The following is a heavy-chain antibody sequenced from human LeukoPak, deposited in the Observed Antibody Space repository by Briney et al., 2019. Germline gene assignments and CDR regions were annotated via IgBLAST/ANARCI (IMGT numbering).Heavy chain of an antibody. J-gene: IGHJ4*02. Sequence: GGSLRLSCAASGFTFSDYYMSWIRPAPGKGLEWVSYISSSGSTIYYADSVKGRFTISRDNAKNSLYLQMNSLRAEDTAVYYCAKEPPQYDILTGYPSSLGYFDYWGQGTLVTVSS. CDR3: AKEPPQYDILTGYPSSLGYFDY. D-gene: IGHD3-9*01. CDR1: GFTFSDYY. CDR2: ISSSGSTI. V-gene: IGHV3-11*01.